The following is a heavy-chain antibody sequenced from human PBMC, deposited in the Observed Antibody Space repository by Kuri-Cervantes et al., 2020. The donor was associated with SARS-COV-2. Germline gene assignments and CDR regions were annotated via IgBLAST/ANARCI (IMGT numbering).Heavy chain of an antibody. D-gene: IGHD1-26*01. Sequence: ASVKVSCKASGFTFTSSAMQWVRQAPGQGLEWMGWISAYNGNTNYAQKLQGRVTMTTDTSTSTAYMELRSLRSDDTAVYYCASPRIELGGYYYYGMDVWGQGTTVTVSS. CDR1: GFTFTSSA. CDR3: ASPRIELGGYYYYGMDV. V-gene: IGHV1-18*01. J-gene: IGHJ6*02. CDR2: ISAYNGNT.